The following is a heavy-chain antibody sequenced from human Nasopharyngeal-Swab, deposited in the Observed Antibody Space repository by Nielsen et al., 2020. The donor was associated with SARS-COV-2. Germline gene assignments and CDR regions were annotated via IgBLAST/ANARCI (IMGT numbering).Heavy chain of an antibody. CDR3: ARAIIGYSDAFDI. V-gene: IGHV3-7*01. Sequence: ASLQISCAASGFTFSSYWMSWVRQAPGKGLEWVANIKQDGSEKYYVDSVKGRFTISRDNAKNSLYLQMNSLRAEDTAVYYCARAIIGYSDAFDIWGQGTMVTVSS. CDR1: GFTFSSYW. CDR2: IKQDGSEK. J-gene: IGHJ3*02. D-gene: IGHD3-22*01.